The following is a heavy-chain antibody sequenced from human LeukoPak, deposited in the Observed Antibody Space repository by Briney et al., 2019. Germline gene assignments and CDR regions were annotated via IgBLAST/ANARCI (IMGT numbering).Heavy chain of an antibody. CDR2: IYYSGST. V-gene: IGHV4-39*01. J-gene: IGHJ4*02. CDR1: GGSISSSSYY. Sequence: SETLSLTCTVSGGSISSSSYYWGWIRQPPGKGLEWIGSIYYSGSTYYNPSLKSRVTISIDTSKNQFSLKLSSVTAADTAVYYCARQVQYYYDSSGYYSFDHWGQGTLVTVSS. D-gene: IGHD3-22*01. CDR3: ARQVQYYYDSSGYYSFDH.